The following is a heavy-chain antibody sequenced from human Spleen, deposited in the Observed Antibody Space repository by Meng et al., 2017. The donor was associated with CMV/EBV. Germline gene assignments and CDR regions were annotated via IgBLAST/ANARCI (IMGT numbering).Heavy chain of an antibody. V-gene: IGHV3-7*01. Sequence: GGSLRLSCAASGFSFNSYAMNWVRQAPGKGLEWVANIKQDGSEKYYVDSVKGRFTISRDNAKNSLYLQMNSLRAEDTAVYYCARDGSRRDIVVVPAAIHNYYGMDVWGQGTTVTVSS. CDR2: IKQDGSEK. CDR3: ARDGSRRDIVVVPAAIHNYYGMDV. CDR1: GFSFNSYA. J-gene: IGHJ6*02. D-gene: IGHD2-2*02.